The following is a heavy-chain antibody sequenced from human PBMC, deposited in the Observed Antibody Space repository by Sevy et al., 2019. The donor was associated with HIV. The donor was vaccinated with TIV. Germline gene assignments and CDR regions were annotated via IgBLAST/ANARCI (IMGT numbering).Heavy chain of an antibody. CDR3: ARDMKSYVAFDI. V-gene: IGHV3-21*01. CDR2: ISSSSSYI. Sequence: GGSLRLSCAASGFTFSSYSMNWVRQAPGKGLEWVSSISSSSSYIYYADSVKGRFTISRDNAKNSLYLQMNSLRAEDTAVYYCARDMKSYVAFDIWGQGTMVTVSS. CDR1: GFTFSSYS. J-gene: IGHJ3*02. D-gene: IGHD5-18*01.